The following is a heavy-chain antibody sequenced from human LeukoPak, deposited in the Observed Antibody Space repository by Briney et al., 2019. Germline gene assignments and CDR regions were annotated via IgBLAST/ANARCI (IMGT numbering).Heavy chain of an antibody. CDR3: ARMYYDFWSGYYQDY. V-gene: IGHV3-7*03. Sequence: GGSLRLSCAASGFTFSNYWMSWVRQAPGKGLEWVANIKQDGSEKYYVDSVRGRFTISRDNAKNSLYLQMNSLRADDTAVYYSARMYYDFWSGYYQDYWGQGTLVTVSS. CDR1: GFTFSNYW. CDR2: IKQDGSEK. D-gene: IGHD3-3*01. J-gene: IGHJ4*02.